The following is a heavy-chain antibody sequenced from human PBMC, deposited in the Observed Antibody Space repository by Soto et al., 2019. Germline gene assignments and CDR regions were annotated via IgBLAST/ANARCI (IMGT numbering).Heavy chain of an antibody. V-gene: IGHV3-30-3*01. CDR1: GFHFSSYA. D-gene: IGHD2-8*01. J-gene: IGHJ4*02. CDR3: ASDWDNGY. CDR2: ISYDGSNK. Sequence: PGGSLRLSCAASGFHFSSYAMHWARQAPGKGLEWVAVISYDGSNKYYADSVKGRFTISRDNSKNTLYLQMNSLRAEDTAVYYCASDWDNGYWGQGTLVTVSS.